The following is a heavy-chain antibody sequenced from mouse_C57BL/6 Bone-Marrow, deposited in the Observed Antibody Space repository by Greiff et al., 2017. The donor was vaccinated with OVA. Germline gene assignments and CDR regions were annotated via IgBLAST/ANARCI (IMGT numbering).Heavy chain of an antibody. CDR3: ARRDYYGSSDWYFDV. CDR1: GFTFSSYG. V-gene: IGHV5-6*02. J-gene: IGHJ1*03. Sequence: EVNVVESGGDLVKPGGSLKLSCAASGFTFSSYGMSWVRQTPDKRLEWVATISSGGSYTYYPDSVKGRFSISRDNAKNTLYLQMSSLKSEDTAMYYCARRDYYGSSDWYFDVWGTGTTVTVSS. D-gene: IGHD1-1*01. CDR2: ISSGGSYT.